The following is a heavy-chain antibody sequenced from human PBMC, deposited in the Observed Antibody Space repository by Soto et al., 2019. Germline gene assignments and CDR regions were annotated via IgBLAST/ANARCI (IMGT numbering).Heavy chain of an antibody. CDR1: GGPISSSSYY. D-gene: IGHD3-3*01. Sequence: PSETLSLTCTVSGGPISSSSYYWGWIRQPPGKGLEWIGSIYYSGSTYYNPSLKSRVTISVDTSKNQFSLKLSSVTAADTAVYYCARRGHLGRNLEWLLYPPSSGNWFDPWGQGTLVTVSS. CDR3: ARRGHLGRNLEWLLYPPSSGNWFDP. CDR2: IYYSGST. J-gene: IGHJ5*02. V-gene: IGHV4-39*01.